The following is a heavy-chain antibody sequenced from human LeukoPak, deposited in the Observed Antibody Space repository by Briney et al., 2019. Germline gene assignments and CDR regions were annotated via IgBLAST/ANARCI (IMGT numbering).Heavy chain of an antibody. V-gene: IGHV4-59*01. D-gene: IGHD1-14*01. Sequence: SETLSLTCNVSGGSIEYYWYWIRQPPGKGLEWLGYIHYNGVTDYNPSFGNRVRMSVDTSNDQFSLRLTSVSAADTAIYYCARDRRHRGGYLDLWGRGTPVTVSS. CDR2: IHYNGVT. J-gene: IGHJ2*01. CDR3: ARDRRHRGGYLDL. CDR1: GGSIEYY.